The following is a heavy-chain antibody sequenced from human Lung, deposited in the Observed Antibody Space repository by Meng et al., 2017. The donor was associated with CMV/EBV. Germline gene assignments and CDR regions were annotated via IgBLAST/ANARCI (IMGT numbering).Heavy chain of an antibody. CDR2: ISGSGGST. Sequence: GXXKLSCAASGFTFSSYAMSWVRQAPGKGLEWVSAISGSGGSTYYADSVKGRFTISRDNSKNTLYLQMNSLRAEDTAVYYCAKGGWSKPPNWLWGQGTXVTVSS. CDR1: GFTFSSYA. D-gene: IGHD2-8*02. V-gene: IGHV3-23*01. CDR3: AKGGWSKPPNWL. J-gene: IGHJ4*02.